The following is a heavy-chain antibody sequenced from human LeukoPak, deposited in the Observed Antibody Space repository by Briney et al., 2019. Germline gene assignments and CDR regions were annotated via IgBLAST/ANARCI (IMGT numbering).Heavy chain of an antibody. CDR1: AFTVGSYG. D-gene: IGHD5-12*01. J-gene: IGHJ4*02. CDR3: AKVDIVATIDAGRLVDY. Sequence: GGSLRPSCAASAFTVGSYGMRWFRPAANNGLGWVAAISNDGSNKYYADSVKGRFTISRDNSKNTMYLQMNSLRAEDTAVYYCAKVDIVATIDAGRLVDYWGQGTLVTVSS. V-gene: IGHV3-30*19. CDR2: ISNDGSNK.